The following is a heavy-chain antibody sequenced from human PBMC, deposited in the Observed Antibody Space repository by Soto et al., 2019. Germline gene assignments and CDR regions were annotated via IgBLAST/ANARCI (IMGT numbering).Heavy chain of an antibody. D-gene: IGHD4-17*01. CDR2: IYYSGST. V-gene: IGHV4-59*08. Sequence: SETLSLTCTVSGGSISSYYWSWIRQPPGKGLEWIGYIYYSGSTNYNPSLKSRVTISVDTSKNQFSLKLGSVTAADTAVYYCARRYGDAFDIWGQGTMVTVSS. CDR1: GGSISSYY. CDR3: ARRYGDAFDI. J-gene: IGHJ3*02.